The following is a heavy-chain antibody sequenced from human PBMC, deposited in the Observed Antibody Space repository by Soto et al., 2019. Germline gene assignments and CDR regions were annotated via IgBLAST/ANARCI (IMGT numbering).Heavy chain of an antibody. J-gene: IGHJ5*02. CDR3: AHLGGTTGTTRVSRIDP. V-gene: IGHV3-23*01. Sequence: EVQLLESGGDLVQPGGSLRLSCAASGFTFSSYAMNWVRQAPGKGLEWVSAISGSSGITYYADSVKGRFTISRDNSKSTLYLQMNSLRPEDTAVYYWAHLGGTTGTTRVSRIDPWGQGTLVTGSS. CDR2: ISGSSGIT. D-gene: IGHD4-4*01. CDR1: GFTFSSYA.